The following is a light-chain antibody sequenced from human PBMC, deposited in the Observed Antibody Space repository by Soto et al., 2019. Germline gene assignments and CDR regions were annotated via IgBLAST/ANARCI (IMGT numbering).Light chain of an antibody. CDR1: QSIGSW. Sequence: DIQMTQSPSTLSASVGDRVTITCRASQSIGSWLAWYQQKPGKAPKVLIYDASSLESGVPSRLSGSGSGTEFTLTIRSLLPDDFATYYCQEYTTYSRTFGQGTKVDIK. CDR3: QEYTTYSRT. V-gene: IGKV1-5*01. CDR2: DAS. J-gene: IGKJ1*01.